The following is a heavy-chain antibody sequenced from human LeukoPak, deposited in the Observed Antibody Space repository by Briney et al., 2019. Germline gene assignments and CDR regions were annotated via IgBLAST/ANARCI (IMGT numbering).Heavy chain of an antibody. CDR3: ARHFGDCSSTSCYTRVPYYYYYMDV. Sequence: SETPSLTCTVSGGSISSYYWSWIRQPPGKGLEWIGYIYTSGSTNYNPSLKSRVTISVDTSKNQFSLKLSSVTAADTAVYYCARHFGDCSSTSCYTRVPYYYYYMDVWGKGTTVTVSS. V-gene: IGHV4-4*09. CDR2: IYTSGST. CDR1: GGSISSYY. J-gene: IGHJ6*03. D-gene: IGHD2-2*02.